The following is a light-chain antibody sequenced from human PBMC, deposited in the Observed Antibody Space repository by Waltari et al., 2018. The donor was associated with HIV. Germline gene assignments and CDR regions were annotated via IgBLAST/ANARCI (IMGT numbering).Light chain of an antibody. V-gene: IGKV3-11*01. Sequence: EIVLTQSPGTLPLFPGERATLTCRASQTVSTYLAWYQQKPGRAPRLLIYDASNRATGIPARFSGSGSGTDFTLTISSLEPEDFAIYYCQQRSSWPLTFGGGTKVEI. J-gene: IGKJ4*01. CDR3: QQRSSWPLT. CDR2: DAS. CDR1: QTVSTY.